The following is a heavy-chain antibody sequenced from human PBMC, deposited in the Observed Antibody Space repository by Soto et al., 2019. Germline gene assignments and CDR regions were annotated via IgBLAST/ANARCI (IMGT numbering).Heavy chain of an antibody. CDR1: GGTFSSYA. V-gene: IGHV1-69*06. CDR3: ARCIVVVPAAPPYGMDV. J-gene: IGHJ6*02. CDR2: IIPIFGTA. Sequence: ASVKVSCKASGGTFSSYAISWVRQASGQGLEWMGGIIPIFGTANYAQKFQGRVTITADKSTSTAYMELSSLRSEDTAVYYCARCIVVVPAAPPYGMDVWGQGTTVTVSS. D-gene: IGHD2-2*01.